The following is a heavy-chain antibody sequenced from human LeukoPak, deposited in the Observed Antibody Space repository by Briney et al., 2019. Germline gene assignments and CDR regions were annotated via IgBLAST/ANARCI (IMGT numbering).Heavy chain of an antibody. Sequence: PSETLSLTCTVSGGSISSRSYYWGWLRQPPGKGLEWIASIFYSGSTYHNPSLKSRVTISVDTSKSQFSLKLSSVTAADTAVYYCVGGGDSSSSWYYFDYWGQGTLVTVSS. CDR3: VGGGDSSSSWYYFDY. D-gene: IGHD6-6*01. V-gene: IGHV4-39*01. J-gene: IGHJ4*02. CDR1: GGSISSRSYY. CDR2: IFYSGST.